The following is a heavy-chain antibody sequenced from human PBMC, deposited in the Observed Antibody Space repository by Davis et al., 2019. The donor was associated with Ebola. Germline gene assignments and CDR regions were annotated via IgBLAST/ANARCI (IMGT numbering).Heavy chain of an antibody. Sequence: MPGGSLRLSCTVSGGSISSYYWGWIRQPPGKGLEWIGSIYYSGSTYYNPSLKSRVTISVATSKNQFSLKLSSVTAADTAVYYCARHRGDTIFGVVSHYYYYGMDVWGQGTTVTVSS. CDR3: ARHRGDTIFGVVSHYYYYGMDV. CDR1: GGSISSYY. J-gene: IGHJ6*02. D-gene: IGHD3-3*01. V-gene: IGHV4-39*01. CDR2: IYYSGST.